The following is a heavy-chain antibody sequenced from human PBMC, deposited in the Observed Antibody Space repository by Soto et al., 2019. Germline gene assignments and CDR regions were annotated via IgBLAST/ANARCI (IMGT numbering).Heavy chain of an antibody. CDR1: GFTFSSYG. CDR2: IWYDGSNK. CDR3: ARYSSSWFARIDY. J-gene: IGHJ4*02. Sequence: QVQLVESGGGVVQPGRSLRLSCAASGFTFSSYGMHWVRQAPGKGLEWVAVIWYDGSNKYYADSVKGRFTISRDNSKNTLYLQMNSLRAEDTAVYYCARYSSSWFARIDYWGQGTLVTVSS. V-gene: IGHV3-33*01. D-gene: IGHD6-13*01.